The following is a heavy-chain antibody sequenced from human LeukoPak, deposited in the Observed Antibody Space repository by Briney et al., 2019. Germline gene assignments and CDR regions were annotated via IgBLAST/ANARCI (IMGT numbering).Heavy chain of an antibody. Sequence: ASVKVSCKASGYTFTRYTISWVRQAPGQGIEWMGWISANNGNTSYAQKLQGRVTMTTDTSTSTAYMELRSLRSDDTAVYFCVRITIFVDYFDYWGQGTLVTVSS. CDR3: VRITIFVDYFDY. J-gene: IGHJ4*02. D-gene: IGHD3-3*01. V-gene: IGHV1-18*01. CDR2: ISANNGNT. CDR1: GYTFTRYT.